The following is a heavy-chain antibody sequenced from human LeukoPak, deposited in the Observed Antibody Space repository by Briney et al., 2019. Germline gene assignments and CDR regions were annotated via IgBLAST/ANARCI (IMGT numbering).Heavy chain of an antibody. Sequence: SETLSFTCTVSGGSISSYYWSWIRQPPGKGLEWIGYTYYSGSTNYNPSLKSRVTISVDTSKNQFSLKLSSVTAADTAVYYCARGDPTSYFDYWGQGTLVTVSS. CDR1: GGSISSYY. CDR3: ARGDPTSYFDY. J-gene: IGHJ4*02. V-gene: IGHV4-59*01. CDR2: TYYSGST.